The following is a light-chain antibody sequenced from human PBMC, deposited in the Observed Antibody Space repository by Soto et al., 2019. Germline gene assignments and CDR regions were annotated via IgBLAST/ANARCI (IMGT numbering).Light chain of an antibody. Sequence: EIVLTQSPGTLSLSPGERATLSCRASQSVSSSYLAWYQQKPGQAPRLLIYSASSRATGLPDRFSGSGSGTDFTLTISRLEPEDFAVYYCQQYGSSSITFGQGTRLEIK. CDR3: QQYGSSSIT. CDR2: SAS. CDR1: QSVSSSY. J-gene: IGKJ5*01. V-gene: IGKV3-20*01.